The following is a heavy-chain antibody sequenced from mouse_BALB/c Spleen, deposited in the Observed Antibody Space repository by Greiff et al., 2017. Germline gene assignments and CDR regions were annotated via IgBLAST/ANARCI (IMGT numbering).Heavy chain of an antibody. CDR3: ASPILRDAMDY. Sequence: VQLQESGPGLVAPSQSLSITCTVSGFSLTGYGVNWVRQPPGKGLEWLGMIWGDGSTDYNSALKSRLSISKDNSKSQVFLKMNSLQTDDTARYYCASPILRDAMDYWGQGTSVTVSS. J-gene: IGHJ4*01. CDR1: GFSLTGYG. V-gene: IGHV2-6-7*01. CDR2: IWGDGST.